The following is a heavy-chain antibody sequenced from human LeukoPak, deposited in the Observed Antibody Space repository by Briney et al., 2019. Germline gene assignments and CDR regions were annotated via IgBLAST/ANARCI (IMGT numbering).Heavy chain of an antibody. D-gene: IGHD3-9*01. Sequence: ASVKVSCKASGYTFTSYDINWVRQATGQGLEWMGWMNPNSGNTGYAQKFQGRVTMTRNTSISTAYMELSSLRSEDTAVYYCARGGPLRYFDWLLYDPNWFDPWGQGTLVTASS. J-gene: IGHJ5*02. CDR1: GYTFTSYD. CDR3: ARGGPLRYFDWLLYDPNWFDP. CDR2: MNPNSGNT. V-gene: IGHV1-8*01.